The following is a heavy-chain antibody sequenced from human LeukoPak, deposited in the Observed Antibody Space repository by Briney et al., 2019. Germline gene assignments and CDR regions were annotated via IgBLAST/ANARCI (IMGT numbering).Heavy chain of an antibody. D-gene: IGHD2-21*02. CDR3: ARSFSSGGHCHFAY. Sequence: GGSLRLSCAASGLAFDSYAMSWVREAPGKGLEWVSTISGSGASTYYADSVKGRFTISRDNSENTLYLQMDSLRPDDTAVYYCARSFSSGGHCHFAYWGQGTLVTVSS. CDR1: GLAFDSYA. CDR2: ISGSGAST. V-gene: IGHV3-23*01. J-gene: IGHJ4*02.